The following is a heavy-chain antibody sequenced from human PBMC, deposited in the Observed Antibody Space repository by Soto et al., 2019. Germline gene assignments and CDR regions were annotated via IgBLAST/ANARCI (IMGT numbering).Heavy chain of an antibody. CDR1: GFTFSSYG. D-gene: IGHD6-6*01. V-gene: IGHV3-30*18. J-gene: IGHJ4*02. Sequence: PGGSLRLSCAASGFTFSSYGMHWVRQAPGKGLEWVAVISYDGSNKYYADSVKGRFTISRDNSKNTLYLQMNSLRAEDTAVYYCAKNQYPYSSSPWGVDYWGQGTLVTVSS. CDR2: ISYDGSNK. CDR3: AKNQYPYSSSPWGVDY.